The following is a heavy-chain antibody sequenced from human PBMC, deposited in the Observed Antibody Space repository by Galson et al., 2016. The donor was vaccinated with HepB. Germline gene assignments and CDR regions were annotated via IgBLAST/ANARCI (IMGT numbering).Heavy chain of an antibody. Sequence: PALVKPTQTLTLTCTFSAFSLRTSGVGVAWIRQPPGKALEWLAVIYWDDAEHYSPSLRSRLTITKGTSKNQVVLTMTNMDPVDTATYFCAHIGSFDYWGQGILVTVSA. V-gene: IGHV2-5*02. J-gene: IGHJ4*02. D-gene: IGHD1-26*01. CDR3: AHIGSFDY. CDR1: AFSLRTSGVG. CDR2: IYWDDAE.